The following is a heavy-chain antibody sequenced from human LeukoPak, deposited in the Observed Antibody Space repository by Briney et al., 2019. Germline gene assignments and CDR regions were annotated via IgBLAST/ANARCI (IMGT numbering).Heavy chain of an antibody. D-gene: IGHD3-10*01. CDR3: AKASGHYYYYMDV. CDR1: GFTFDDYA. J-gene: IGHJ6*03. V-gene: IGHV3-9*01. CDR2: ISWNSGSI. Sequence: PGRSLRLSCAASGFTFDDYAMHWVRQAPGKGLEWVSGISWNSGSIGYADSVKGRFTISRDNAKNSLYLQMNSLRAEDTALYYCAKASGHYYYYMDVWGKGTTVTISS.